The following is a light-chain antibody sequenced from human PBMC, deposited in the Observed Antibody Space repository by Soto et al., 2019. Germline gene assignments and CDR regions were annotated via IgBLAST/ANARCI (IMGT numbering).Light chain of an antibody. CDR2: GAS. Sequence: EIVMTQSPATLSVSPGERATLSCRASQGVGSNLAWYQFKPGQAPRLLICGASSRATGVPTRFSGSGSETEFTLTISSLKSEDFAMYYCQQYNDWHPYTFGQGTKLEN. CDR1: QGVGSN. CDR3: QQYNDWHPYT. V-gene: IGKV3-15*01. J-gene: IGKJ2*01.